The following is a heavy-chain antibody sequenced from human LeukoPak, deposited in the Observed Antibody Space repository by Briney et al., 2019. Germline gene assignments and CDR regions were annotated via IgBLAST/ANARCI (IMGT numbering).Heavy chain of an antibody. Sequence: SETLSLTCTLSGGTVTSSTYFWGWIRQPPGKGLEWIGSISYSGATYYNPSLKSRVSMSVHTSKNQFSLKLSSVTAADTAVYYCASSLRIAAAGYFDYWGQGTLVTVSS. CDR3: ASSLRIAAAGYFDY. J-gene: IGHJ4*02. D-gene: IGHD6-13*01. CDR2: ISYSGAT. CDR1: GGTVTSSTYF. V-gene: IGHV4-39*07.